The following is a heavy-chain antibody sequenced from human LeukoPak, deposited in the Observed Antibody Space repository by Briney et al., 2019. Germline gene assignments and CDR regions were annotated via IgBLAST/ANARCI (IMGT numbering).Heavy chain of an antibody. J-gene: IGHJ4*02. V-gene: IGHV3-73*01. D-gene: IGHD6-19*01. CDR2: IRSKANSYET. CDR3: TSVLPGYSSGWFD. CDR1: GFTFSGSA. Sequence: PGGSLRLSCAASGFTFSGSAMHWVRQASGKGLGWVGRIRSKANSYETAYAASVKGRFTISRDDSKNTAYLQMNSLKTEDTAVYYCTSVLPGYSSGWFDWGQGTLVTVSS.